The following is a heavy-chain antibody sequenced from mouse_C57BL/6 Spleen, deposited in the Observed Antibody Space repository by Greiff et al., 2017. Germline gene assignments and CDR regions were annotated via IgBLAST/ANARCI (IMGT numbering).Heavy chain of an antibody. CDR2: IYPRSGNT. CDR3: ARCDYCSSPVYAMDY. D-gene: IGHD1-1*01. V-gene: IGHV1-81*01. CDR1: GYTFTSYG. Sequence: VQLQQPGAELARPGASVKLSCKASGYTFTSYGISWVKQRTGQGLEWIGKIYPRSGNTYYNEKFKGKATLTAYKSSSTAYMELRSLTSEDSAVYVCARCDYCSSPVYAMDYWGQGTSVTVSS. J-gene: IGHJ4*01.